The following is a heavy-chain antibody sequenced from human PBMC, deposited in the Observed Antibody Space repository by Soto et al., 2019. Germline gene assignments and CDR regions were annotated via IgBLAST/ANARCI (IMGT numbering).Heavy chain of an antibody. D-gene: IGHD3-22*01. V-gene: IGHV3-48*03. CDR3: ARDPYDSSGYCPFDY. J-gene: IGHJ4*02. CDR2: ISGSGSTI. Sequence: GGSLRLSCAASGFPFNNYEMHWVRQAPGKGLEWVSYISGSGSTIYYADSVKGRFTISRDNAKKSLHLQMNSLRVEDTAVYYCARDPYDSSGYCPFDYWGQGTLVTVPQ. CDR1: GFPFNNYE.